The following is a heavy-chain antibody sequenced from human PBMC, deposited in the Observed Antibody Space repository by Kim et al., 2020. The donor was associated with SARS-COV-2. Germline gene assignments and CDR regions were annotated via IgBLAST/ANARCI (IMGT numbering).Heavy chain of an antibody. D-gene: IGHD5-18*01. CDR2: ISENGGNT. CDR1: GFAFSSHA. CDR3: AKYRVGQYNYGGLYC. Sequence: GGSLRLSCAVSGFAFSSHAMSWVRQAPGKGLEWVSGISENGGNTYYGDSVKGRFTISRDNSKNILYLQMSSLRVEDTAVYYCAKYRVGQYNYGGLYCWGQGTLVTVSS. J-gene: IGHJ4*02. V-gene: IGHV3-23*01.